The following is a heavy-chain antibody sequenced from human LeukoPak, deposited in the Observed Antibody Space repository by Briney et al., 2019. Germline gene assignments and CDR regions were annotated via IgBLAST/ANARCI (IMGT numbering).Heavy chain of an antibody. CDR2: INHSGST. CDR1: GFTVSSYY. CDR3: ARGRPRSLIVGTTRRSRAFDI. D-gene: IGHD1-26*01. V-gene: IGHV4-34*01. Sequence: NPGGSLRLSCVASGFTVSSYYWSWIRQPPGKGLEWIGEINHSGSTNYNPSLKSRVTISLNTSKSQFFLKLSSVTAADTAVFYCARGRPRSLIVGTTRRSRAFDIWGQGTMVTVSS. J-gene: IGHJ3*02.